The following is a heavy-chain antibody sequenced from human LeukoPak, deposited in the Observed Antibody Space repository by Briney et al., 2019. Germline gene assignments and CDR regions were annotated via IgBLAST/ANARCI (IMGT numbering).Heavy chain of an antibody. J-gene: IGHJ4*02. CDR2: IYSGGST. CDR1: GFTVSSNY. V-gene: IGHV3-53*01. D-gene: IGHD3-22*01. CDR3: AKGHDSSGYYYISY. Sequence: GGSLRLSCATSGFTVSSNYMSWVRQAPGKGLEWVSVIYSGGSTYYADSVKGRFTISRDNSKNTLYLQMNSLRAEDTAVYYCAKGHDSSGYYYISYWGQGTLVTVSS.